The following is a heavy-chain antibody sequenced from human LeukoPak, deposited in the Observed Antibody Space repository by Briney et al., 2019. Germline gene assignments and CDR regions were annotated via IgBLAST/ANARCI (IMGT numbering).Heavy chain of an antibody. D-gene: IGHD3-22*01. J-gene: IGHJ4*02. Sequence: ASVKVSCKASGYTFTNYYIHWVRQAPGQGLEWMGLINPSGGNTNYAQNFQGRVTMTRDMSTSTVYMELSSLRSEDTAVYYCARGRDYYDSSGSFNYWGQGTLVTVSS. CDR1: GYTFTNYY. CDR2: INPSGGNT. V-gene: IGHV1-46*01. CDR3: ARGRDYYDSSGSFNY.